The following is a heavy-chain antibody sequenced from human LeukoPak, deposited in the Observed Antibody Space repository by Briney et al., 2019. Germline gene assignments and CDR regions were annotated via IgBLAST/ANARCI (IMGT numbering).Heavy chain of an antibody. V-gene: IGHV3-11*01. CDR3: ARTSELPRYYYMDV. Sequence: GGSLRLSCAASGFTFSDYYMSWIRQAPGKGLEWVSYISSSGSTIYYADSVKGRFTISRDNAKNSLYLQMNSLRAEDTAVYYCARTSELPRYYYMDVWGKGTTVTISS. CDR2: ISSSGSTI. CDR1: GFTFSDYY. D-gene: IGHD1-26*01. J-gene: IGHJ6*03.